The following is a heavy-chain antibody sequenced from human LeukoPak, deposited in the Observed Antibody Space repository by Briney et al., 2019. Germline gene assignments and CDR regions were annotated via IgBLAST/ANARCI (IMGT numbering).Heavy chain of an antibody. J-gene: IGHJ4*02. CDR1: GGSVSSGSYY. V-gene: IGHV4-61*01. CDR2: IYYSGST. CDR3: ARITMVRGEPAFYFDY. Sequence: SETLSLTCTVSGGSVSSGSYYWSWIRQPPGKGLEWIGYIYYSGSTNYNPSLKSRVTISVDTSKNQFSLKLSSVIAADTAVYYCARITMVRGEPAFYFDYWGQGTLVTVSS. D-gene: IGHD3-10*01.